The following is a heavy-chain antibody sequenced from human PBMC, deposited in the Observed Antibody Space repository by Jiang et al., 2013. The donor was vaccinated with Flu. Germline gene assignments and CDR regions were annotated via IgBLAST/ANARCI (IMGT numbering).Heavy chain of an antibody. D-gene: IGHD5-18*01. Sequence: VQLVESGAEVKKPGSSVKVSCKASGGTFSSYAISWVRRAPGQGLEWMGGTIPIFDTTKYAQKFEGRLTITVDKSTSTAYMELNSLRSEDTAVYYCAKDRTGYSYGLFDYVGPGTLVTVSS. CDR2: TIPIFDTT. CDR3: AKDRTGYSYGLFDY. CDR1: GGTFSSYA. J-gene: IGHJ4*02. V-gene: IGHV1-69*06.